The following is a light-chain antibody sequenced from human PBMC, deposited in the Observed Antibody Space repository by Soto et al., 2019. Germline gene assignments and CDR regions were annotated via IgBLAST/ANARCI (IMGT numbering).Light chain of an antibody. Sequence: EIVLKQSPGTLSLSPGERATLSCRATESVVSNYLAWYQLKPGQAPRLLIYDASTRAIGIPARFSGSGSGTEFTLTISSLQSEDFAVYYCQQYNNWRPAFGQGTKVDI. J-gene: IGKJ1*01. V-gene: IGKV3-15*01. CDR1: ESVVSN. CDR2: DAS. CDR3: QQYNNWRPA.